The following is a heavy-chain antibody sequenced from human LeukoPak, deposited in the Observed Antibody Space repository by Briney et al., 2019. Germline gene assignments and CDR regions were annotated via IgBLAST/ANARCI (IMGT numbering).Heavy chain of an antibody. CDR3: AREEQWLVQRGNWFDP. CDR1: GYTFTSYG. V-gene: IGHV1-18*01. CDR2: ISAYNGNT. D-gene: IGHD6-19*01. Sequence: ASVKVSCKASGYTFTSYGISWVRQAPGQGLEWMGWISAYNGNTNYAQKLQGRVTMTTDTSTSTAYMELRSLRSDDTAVYYCAREEQWLVQRGNWFDPWGQGTLVTVSS. J-gene: IGHJ5*02.